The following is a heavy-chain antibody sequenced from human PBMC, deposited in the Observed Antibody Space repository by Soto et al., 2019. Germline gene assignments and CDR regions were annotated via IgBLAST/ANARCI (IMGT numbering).Heavy chain of an antibody. Sequence: GGSLRLSCAASGFTFSSFAMSWVRQAPGKGLEWVSAISGSGASTYYGDSVKGRFTISRDNSKSTLYLQMSNLRVEDTAKYYCAKHIAVAGPRYWGQGTLVTVSS. CDR2: ISGSGAST. CDR1: GFTFSSFA. J-gene: IGHJ4*02. V-gene: IGHV3-23*01. CDR3: AKHIAVAGPRY. D-gene: IGHD6-19*01.